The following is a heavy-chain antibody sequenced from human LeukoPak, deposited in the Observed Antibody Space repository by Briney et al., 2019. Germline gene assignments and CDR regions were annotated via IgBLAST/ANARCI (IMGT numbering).Heavy chain of an antibody. CDR2: IKQDGSEK. J-gene: IGHJ5*02. D-gene: IGHD3-10*01. Sequence: GGSLRLSCAASGLTFSGYAMSWVRQAPGKGLEWVANIKQDGSEKYYVDSVKGRFTISRDNAKNSLYLQMNSLRAEDTAVYYCARELYYYGSRWFDPWGQGTLVTVSS. CDR3: ARELYYYGSRWFDP. V-gene: IGHV3-7*01. CDR1: GLTFSGYA.